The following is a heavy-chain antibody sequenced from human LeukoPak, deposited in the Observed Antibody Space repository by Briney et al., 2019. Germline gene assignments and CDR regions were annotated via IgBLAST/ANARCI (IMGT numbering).Heavy chain of an antibody. Sequence: SETLSLTCTVSGGSVSSGSYYWSWIRQPPGKGLEWIGYIYYSGSTNYNPSLKSRVTISVDTSKNQFSLKLSSVTAADTAVYYCARRSGCSGGSCYSLWFDPWGQGTLVTVSS. CDR1: GGSVSSGSYY. D-gene: IGHD2-15*01. CDR3: ARRSGCSGGSCYSLWFDP. J-gene: IGHJ5*02. V-gene: IGHV4-61*01. CDR2: IYYSGST.